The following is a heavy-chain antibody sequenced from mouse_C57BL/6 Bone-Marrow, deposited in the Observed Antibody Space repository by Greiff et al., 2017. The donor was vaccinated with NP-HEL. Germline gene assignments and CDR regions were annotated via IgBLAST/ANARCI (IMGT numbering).Heavy chain of an antibody. V-gene: IGHV1-64*01. D-gene: IGHD1-1*01. J-gene: IGHJ3*01. CDR2: IHPNSGST. CDR3: AREPQLLRAY. Sequence: QVQLKQPGAELVKPGASVKLSCKASGYTFTSYWMHWVKQRPGQGLEWIGMIHPNSGSTNYNEKFKSKATLTVDKSSSTAYMQLSSLTSEDSAVYYCAREPQLLRAYWGQGTLVTVSA. CDR1: GYTFTSYW.